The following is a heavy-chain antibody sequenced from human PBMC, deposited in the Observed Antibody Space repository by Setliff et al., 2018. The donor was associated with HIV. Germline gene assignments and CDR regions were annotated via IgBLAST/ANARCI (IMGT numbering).Heavy chain of an antibody. CDR1: GYTFTDYF. CDR3: AREYDVLSGSYISAFDI. CDR2: INPSNGAT. J-gene: IGHJ3*02. D-gene: IGHD3-3*01. V-gene: IGHV1-2*04. Sequence: ASVKVSCKASGYTFTDYFIHWVRQAPGQGLEWVGRINPSNGATDFGQKFQGWITMTRDTSSGTAYLEVNWLTSDDTAVYYCAREYDVLSGSYISAFDIWGQGTMVTVSS.